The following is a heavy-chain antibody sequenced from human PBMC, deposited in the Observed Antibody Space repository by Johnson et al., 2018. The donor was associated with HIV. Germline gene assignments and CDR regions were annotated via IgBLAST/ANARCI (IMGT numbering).Heavy chain of an antibody. CDR1: GFTVSTNY. V-gene: IGHV3-53*01. CDR3: AREIIAAADDI. CDR2: IYSGGST. J-gene: IGHJ3*02. D-gene: IGHD6-13*01. Sequence: VQLVESGGGLIQPGGSLRLSCAASGFTVSTNYMSWVRQAPGKGLDWVSAIYSGGSTYYADSVKGRFTISRDNSKNTLYLQMNSLRAEDTAVYYCAREIIAAADDIWGQGTMVTVSS.